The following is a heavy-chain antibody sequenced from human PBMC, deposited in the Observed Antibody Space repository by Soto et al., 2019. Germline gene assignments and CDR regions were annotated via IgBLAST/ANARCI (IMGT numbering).Heavy chain of an antibody. Sequence: QVQLVESGGGVVQPGRSLRLSCAASGFTFSSYGMHWVRQAPGKGLEWVAVIWYDGSNKYYADSVKGRFTISRDNSKNTLYLQMISLRAEDTAVYYCARSIAAAGSFGPYYYYGMDVWGQGTTVTVSS. D-gene: IGHD6-13*01. V-gene: IGHV3-33*01. CDR2: IWYDGSNK. CDR3: ARSIAAAGSFGPYYYYGMDV. CDR1: GFTFSSYG. J-gene: IGHJ6*02.